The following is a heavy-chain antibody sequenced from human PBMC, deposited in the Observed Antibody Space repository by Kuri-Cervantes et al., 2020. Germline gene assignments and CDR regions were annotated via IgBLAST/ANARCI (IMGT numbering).Heavy chain of an antibody. CDR1: GFTFGDYA. V-gene: IGHV3-49*03. Sequence: GGSLRLSCTASGFTFGDYAMSWFRQAPGKGLEWVGFIRSKAYGGTTEYAASVKGRFTISRDNAKNSLYLQMNSLRAEDTAVYYCASGGHLDYWGQGTLVTVSS. CDR3: ASGGHLDY. J-gene: IGHJ4*02. CDR2: IRSKAYGGTT. D-gene: IGHD4-23*01.